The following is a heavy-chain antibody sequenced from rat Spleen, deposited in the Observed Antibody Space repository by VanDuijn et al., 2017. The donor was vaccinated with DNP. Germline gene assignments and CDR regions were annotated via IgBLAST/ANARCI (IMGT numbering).Heavy chain of an antibody. Sequence: EVQLVESGGGLVQPGRSLKLSCAASGFTFSNSGMHWIRQAPTKGLEWVASISYEGTTTYYGDSVKGRFTISRDNSKSTLYLQMDSLRSEDTATYYCTRGKNYALDAWGQGTSVTVSS. CDR1: GFTFSNSG. CDR3: TRGKNYALDA. CDR2: ISYEGTTT. V-gene: IGHV5-19*01. D-gene: IGHD1-4*01. J-gene: IGHJ4*01.